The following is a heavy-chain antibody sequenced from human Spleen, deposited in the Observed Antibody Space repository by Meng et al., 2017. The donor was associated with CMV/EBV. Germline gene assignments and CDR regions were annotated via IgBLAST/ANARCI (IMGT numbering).Heavy chain of an antibody. CDR2: IYYSGST. CDR3: ASLSSASSYYFDY. V-gene: IGHV4-31*02. Sequence: TVSGGSISSGGYYWSWIRQHPGKGLEWIGYIYYSGSTYYNPSLKSRVTISVDTSKNQFSLKLSSVTAADTAVYYCASLSSASSYYFDYWGQGTLVTVSS. CDR1: GGSISSGGYY. D-gene: IGHD6-13*01. J-gene: IGHJ4*02.